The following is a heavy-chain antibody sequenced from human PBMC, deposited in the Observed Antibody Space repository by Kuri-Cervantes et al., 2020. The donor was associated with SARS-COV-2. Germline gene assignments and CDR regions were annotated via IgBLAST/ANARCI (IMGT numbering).Heavy chain of an antibody. CDR2: ISYDGSNK. D-gene: IGHD6-19*01. V-gene: IGHV3-30-3*01. Sequence: GGSLRLSCAASGFTFSSYAMHWVRQAPGKGLEWVAVISYDGSNKYYADSVKGRFTISRDNSKNTLYLQMNGLRAEDTAVYYCAGLDEYSSGWHNDHWGQGTLVTVSS. CDR3: AGLDEYSSGWHNDH. CDR1: GFTFSSYA. J-gene: IGHJ4*02.